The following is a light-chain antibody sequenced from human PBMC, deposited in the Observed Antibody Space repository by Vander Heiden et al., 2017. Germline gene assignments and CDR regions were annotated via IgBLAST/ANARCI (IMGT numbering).Light chain of an antibody. CDR3: QQLNSYPRNT. V-gene: IGKV1-9*01. J-gene: IGKJ5*01. CDR1: QGISSY. CDR2: AAS. Sequence: DIQLTQSPSFLSASAGDRVTITCRASQGISSYLAWYQQKPGKAPKLLIYAASTLQSGVPSRFSGSGSGTEFTLTISSLQPEDFATYYCQQLNSYPRNTFGQGTRLGIK.